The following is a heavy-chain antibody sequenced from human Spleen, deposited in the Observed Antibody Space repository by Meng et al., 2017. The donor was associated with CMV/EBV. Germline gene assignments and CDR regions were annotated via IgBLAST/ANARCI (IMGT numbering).Heavy chain of an antibody. J-gene: IGHJ4*02. D-gene: IGHD5-18*01. V-gene: IGHV3-49*04. CDR1: GFTFGDYG. CDR3: AKLPQIWSSNYY. CDR2: IRSKAYGGTT. Sequence: GGSLRLSCTASGFTFGDYGMSWVRQAPGKGLEWVGFIRSKAYGGTTEYAASVKGRFTISRDDSKSIAYLQMNSLKTEDTAVYYCAKLPQIWSSNYYWGKGTLVTVSS.